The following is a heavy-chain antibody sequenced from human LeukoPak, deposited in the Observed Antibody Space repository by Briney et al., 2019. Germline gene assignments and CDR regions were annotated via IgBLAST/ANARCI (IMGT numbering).Heavy chain of an antibody. J-gene: IGHJ4*02. CDR1: GGSFSGYY. D-gene: IGHD6-13*01. CDR2: INHSGST. V-gene: IGHV4-34*01. Sequence: PSETLSLTCAVYGGSFSGYYWSWIRQPPGKGLEWIGEINHSGSTNYNPSLKSRVTISVDTSKNQFSLKLSSVTAADTAVYYCAISHSAAGIVGWGQGTLVTVSS. CDR3: AISHSAAGIVG.